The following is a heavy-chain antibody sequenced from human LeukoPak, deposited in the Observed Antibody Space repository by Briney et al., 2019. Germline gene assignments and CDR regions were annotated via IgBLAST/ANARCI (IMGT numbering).Heavy chain of an antibody. Sequence: GGSLRLSCAASGFTVSSNYMSWVRQAPGKGLEWVAVISYDGSNKYYADSVKGRFTISRDNSKNTLYLQMNSLRAEDTAVYYCARDSTYSGSYVDYWGQGTLVTVSS. CDR1: GFTVSSNY. D-gene: IGHD1-26*01. CDR2: ISYDGSNK. J-gene: IGHJ4*02. CDR3: ARDSTYSGSYVDY. V-gene: IGHV3-30-3*01.